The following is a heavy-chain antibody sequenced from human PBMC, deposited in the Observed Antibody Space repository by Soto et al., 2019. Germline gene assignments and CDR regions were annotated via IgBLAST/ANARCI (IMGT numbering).Heavy chain of an antibody. CDR3: ARDEVYTAMVTYYYYGIDV. CDR1: GFTFSSYA. V-gene: IGHV3-30-3*01. CDR2: ISYDGSNK. Sequence: QVQLVESGGGVVQPGRSLRLSCAASGFTFSSYAMHWVRQAPGKGLEWVAVISYDGSNKYYADSVKGRFTISRDNSKNTLYLQMNSMRAEDTAVYYCARDEVYTAMVTYYYYGIDVWGQGTTVTVSS. J-gene: IGHJ6*02. D-gene: IGHD5-18*01.